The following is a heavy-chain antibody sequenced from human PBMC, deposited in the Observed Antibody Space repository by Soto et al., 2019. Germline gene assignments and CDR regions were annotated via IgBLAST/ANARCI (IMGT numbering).Heavy chain of an antibody. Sequence: HPGGSLRLSCAASGFTFSSYAMSWVRQAPGKGLEWVSAISGSGGSTYYADSVKGRFTISRDNSKNTLYLQMNSLRAEDTAVYYCAKGDVHYYYYMDVWGKGTTVTVSS. D-gene: IGHD6-6*01. CDR1: GFTFSSYA. J-gene: IGHJ6*03. CDR2: ISGSGGST. CDR3: AKGDVHYYYYMDV. V-gene: IGHV3-23*01.